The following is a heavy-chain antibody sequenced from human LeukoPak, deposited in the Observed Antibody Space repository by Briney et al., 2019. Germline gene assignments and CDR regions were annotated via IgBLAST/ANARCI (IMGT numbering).Heavy chain of an antibody. CDR1: GGSISGYY. J-gene: IGHJ3*02. CDR3: AREDARWEPSFSAFDI. V-gene: IGHV4-59*01. Sequence: SETLSLTCTVSGGSISGYYWSWIRQPPGKGLEWIGYIYYSGSTSYNPSLKSRVTISVDTSKNQFSLKLSSVTAADTAVYYCAREDARWEPSFSAFDIWGQGTMVTVSS. D-gene: IGHD1-26*01. CDR2: IYYSGST.